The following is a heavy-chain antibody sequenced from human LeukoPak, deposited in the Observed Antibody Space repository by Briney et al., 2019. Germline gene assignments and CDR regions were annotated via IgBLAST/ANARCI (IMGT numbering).Heavy chain of an antibody. D-gene: IGHD3-10*01. CDR1: GYTFTSHY. V-gene: IGHV1-46*01. CDR3: ARDGGGFGESQRNYFDY. Sequence: ASVKVSCKASGYTFTSHYMHWVRQAPGQGLEWMGIINPNGGSTSYAQKFQGRVTMTRDTSTSTVYMELSSLRSEDTAVYYCARDGGGFGESQRNYFDYWGQGPLVTVSS. CDR2: INPNGGST. J-gene: IGHJ4*02.